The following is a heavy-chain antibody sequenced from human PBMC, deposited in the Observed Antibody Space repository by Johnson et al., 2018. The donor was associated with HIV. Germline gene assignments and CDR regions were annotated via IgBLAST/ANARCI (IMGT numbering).Heavy chain of an antibody. CDR2: ISYDGSNK. CDR1: GFTFSSYA. D-gene: IGHD2-2*01. V-gene: IGHV3-30*04. J-gene: IGHJ3*02. Sequence: QVQLVESGGGVVQPGRSLRLSCAASGFTFSSYAMHWVRQAPGKGLEWVAVISYDGSNKYYVDSVKGRFTISRDNAKNSLYLQMNSLRAEDTAVYYCARDTASSSTLDAFDIWGQGTMVTVSS. CDR3: ARDTASSSTLDAFDI.